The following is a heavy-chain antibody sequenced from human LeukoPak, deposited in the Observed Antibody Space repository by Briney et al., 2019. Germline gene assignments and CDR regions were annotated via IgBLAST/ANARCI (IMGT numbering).Heavy chain of an antibody. V-gene: IGHV1-8*01. CDR2: MNPNSGNT. Sequence: ASVKVSCKASGYTFTSYDINWGRQATGQGGEWMGWMNPNSGNTGYAQKLQGRVTITRNTAISTDYMEMSRLRSDDTAVYYCARGYCSGGSCYFDAFYYMDVWGKGTTVTVSS. J-gene: IGHJ6*03. CDR3: ARGYCSGGSCYFDAFYYMDV. CDR1: GYTFTSYD. D-gene: IGHD2-15*01.